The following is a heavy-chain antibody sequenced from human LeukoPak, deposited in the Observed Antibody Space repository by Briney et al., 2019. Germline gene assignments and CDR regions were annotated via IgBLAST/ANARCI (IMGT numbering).Heavy chain of an antibody. Sequence: SETLSLTCTVSGGSISSYYWSWIRQPPGKGLEWIGYIYYSGSTNYNPSLKSRVTISVDTSKNQFSLKLSSVTAADTAVYYCARGPGSSWYPNWFDPWGQGTLVTVSS. D-gene: IGHD6-13*01. J-gene: IGHJ5*02. V-gene: IGHV4-59*08. CDR1: GGSISSYY. CDR2: IYYSGST. CDR3: ARGPGSSWYPNWFDP.